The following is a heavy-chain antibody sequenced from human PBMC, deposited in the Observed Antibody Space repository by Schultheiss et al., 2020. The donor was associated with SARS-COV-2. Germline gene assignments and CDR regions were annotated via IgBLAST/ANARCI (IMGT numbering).Heavy chain of an antibody. D-gene: IGHD2-2*01. CDR1: GGSFSGYY. J-gene: IGHJ4*02. CDR3: ARSQGEWDIVVVPAAALYFDY. CDR2: INHSGST. Sequence: SETLSLTCAVYGGSFSGYYWSWIRQPPGKGLEWIGEINHSGSTNYNPSLKSRVTISVDTSKNQFSLKLSSVTAADTAVYYCARSQGEWDIVVVPAAALYFDYWGQGTLVTVSS. V-gene: IGHV4-34*01.